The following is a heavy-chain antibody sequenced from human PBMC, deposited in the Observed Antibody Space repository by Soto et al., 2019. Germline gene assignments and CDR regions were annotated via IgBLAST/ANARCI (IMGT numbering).Heavy chain of an antibody. J-gene: IGHJ6*02. CDR3: AKQPRGYGPIFGMDV. D-gene: IGHD3-3*01. CDR2: ISYDGSNK. CDR1: GFTFSSYG. Sequence: QVQLVESGGGVVQPGRSLRLSCAASGFTFSSYGMHWVRQAPGKGLEWVAVISYDGSNKYYADSVKGRFTISRDNSKITLYLQMNSLRAEDTAVYYCAKQPRGYGPIFGMDVWGQGTTVTVSS. V-gene: IGHV3-30*18.